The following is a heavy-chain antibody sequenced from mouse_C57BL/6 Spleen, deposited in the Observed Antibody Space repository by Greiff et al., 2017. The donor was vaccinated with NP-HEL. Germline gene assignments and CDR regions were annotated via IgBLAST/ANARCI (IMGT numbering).Heavy chain of an antibody. CDR1: GYTFTSYW. D-gene: IGHD3-3*01. Sequence: QVQLQQPGAELVMPGASVKLSCKASGYTFTSYWMHWVKQRPGQGLEWIGEIDPSDSYTNYNQKFKGKSTLTVDKSSSTAYMQLSSLTSEDSAVYYWARGGGDGVFDYWGQGTTLTVSS. J-gene: IGHJ2*01. V-gene: IGHV1-69*01. CDR2: IDPSDSYT. CDR3: ARGGGDGVFDY.